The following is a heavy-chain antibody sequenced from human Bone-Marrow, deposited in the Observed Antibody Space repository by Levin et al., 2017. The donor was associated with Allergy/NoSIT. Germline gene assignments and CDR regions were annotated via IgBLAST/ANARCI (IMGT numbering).Heavy chain of an antibody. CDR3: ARTMRRDSAGWYFFES. Sequence: PGGSLRLSCEASGFAFSSYAMSWVRQAPGKGLEWVSLISGVGRSTYYADSVRGRFTVSRDTSKKTVYLQMNSLTAGDTAVYYCARTMRRDSAGWYFFESRGQGTLVTVSS. CDR1: GFAFSSYA. V-gene: IGHV3-23*01. J-gene: IGHJ4*02. D-gene: IGHD6-19*01. CDR2: ISGVGRST.